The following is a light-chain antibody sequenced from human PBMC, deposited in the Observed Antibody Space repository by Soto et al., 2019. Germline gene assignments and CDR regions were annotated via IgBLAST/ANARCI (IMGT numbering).Light chain of an antibody. CDR3: QRIA. V-gene: IGKV3-20*01. CDR2: GTS. J-gene: IGKJ5*01. Sequence: ETVLTQSPGTLSLSPGERATLSCRASQTVTSSYLAWYQQKPGQAPRLLIYGTSNRAAGIPDRFSGSGSGTDLTLTISGLEPEDSAVYYCQRIAFGQGTRLEIK. CDR1: QTVTSSY.